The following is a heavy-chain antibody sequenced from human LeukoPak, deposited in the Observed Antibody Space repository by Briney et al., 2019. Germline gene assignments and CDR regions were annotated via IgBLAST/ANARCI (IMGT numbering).Heavy chain of an antibody. CDR2: ISAYNGNT. V-gene: IGHV1-18*04. CDR3: VRDLGVDTTMIFFDY. J-gene: IGHJ4*02. CDR1: GYIFTSCG. Sequence: ASVKVSCKASGYIFTSCGISWVRQAPGQGLEGMGLISAYNGNTNYVQKLQGRVTMTQDTSTSTAYMELRSLRSDDTAVYYCVRDLGVDTTMIFFDYWGQGTLVTVSS. D-gene: IGHD5-18*01.